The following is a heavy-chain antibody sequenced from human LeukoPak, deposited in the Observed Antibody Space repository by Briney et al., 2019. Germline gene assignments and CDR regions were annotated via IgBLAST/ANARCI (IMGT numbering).Heavy chain of an antibody. V-gene: IGHV3-23*01. CDR3: ASTEYGSGSYYDAEYFQH. CDR1: GFTFSGHA. CDR2: ISGSGGST. J-gene: IGHJ1*01. Sequence: GGSLRLSCAASGFTFSGHAMSWVRQAPGKGLEWVSAISGSGGSTYYADSVKGRFTISRDNSKNTLYLQMNSLRAEDTAVYYCASTEYGSGSYYDAEYFQHWGQGTLVTVSS. D-gene: IGHD3-10*01.